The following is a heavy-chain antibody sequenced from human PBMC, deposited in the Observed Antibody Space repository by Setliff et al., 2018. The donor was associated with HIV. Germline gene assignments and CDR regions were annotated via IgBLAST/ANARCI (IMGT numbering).Heavy chain of an antibody. CDR1: GGSLSDYY. CDR2: IHSSGNT. Sequence: SETLSLTCAVYGGSLSDYYWSWIRQPPGKGLEWLGEIHSSGNTNYSPSLKGRVTISVDTPKNQYSLNLKSVTAADTAVYYCASRKRVAAAGQPAQFDYWGQGTLVTVSS. CDR3: ASRKRVAAAGQPAQFDY. J-gene: IGHJ4*02. V-gene: IGHV4-34*01. D-gene: IGHD6-13*01.